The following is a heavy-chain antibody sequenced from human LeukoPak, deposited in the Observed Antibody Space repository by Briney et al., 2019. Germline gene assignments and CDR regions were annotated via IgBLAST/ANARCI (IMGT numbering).Heavy chain of an antibody. CDR1: GFTVSSNY. CDR2: ISGSGDRT. CDR3: AKDRIPVAGRQDIWDY. D-gene: IGHD6-19*01. J-gene: IGHJ4*02. V-gene: IGHV3-23*01. Sequence: SGGSLRLSCAASGFTVSSNYMSWVRQAPGKGLGWVSGISGSGDRTYYADSVKGRFTISRDNSKNTLYLQMNSLTDDDSAVYYCAKDRIPVAGRQDIWDYWGQGTLVTVSS.